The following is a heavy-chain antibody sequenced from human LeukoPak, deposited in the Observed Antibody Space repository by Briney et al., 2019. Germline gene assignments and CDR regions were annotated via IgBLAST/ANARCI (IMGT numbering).Heavy chain of an antibody. CDR1: GYTFTSYD. CDR3: ARGLPYSGTNSFDH. CDR2: MNPKSGNT. Sequence: ASVRPSCKASGYTFTSYDINWVRQATGQGLEWMGWMNPKSGNTGYAQKFQGRVTMTRNTSISTAYMELSSLRSEDTAVYYCARGLPYSGTNSFDHWGQRPVHRVSS. V-gene: IGHV1-8*01. J-gene: IGHJ5*02. D-gene: IGHD1-26*01.